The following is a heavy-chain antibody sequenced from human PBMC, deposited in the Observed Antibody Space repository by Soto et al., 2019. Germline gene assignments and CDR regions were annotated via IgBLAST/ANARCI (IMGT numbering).Heavy chain of an antibody. V-gene: IGHV3-23*01. CDR1: GFTFSSYA. CDR2: ISGSGGST. CDR3: AKRRVVGATGLDYWYFDL. J-gene: IGHJ2*01. Sequence: GSLRLSCAASGFTFSSYAMSWVRQAPGKGLERVSAISGSGGSTYYADSVKGRFTISRDNSKNTLYLQMNSLRAEDTAVYYCAKRRVVGATGLDYWYFDLWGRGTLVTVSS. D-gene: IGHD1-26*01.